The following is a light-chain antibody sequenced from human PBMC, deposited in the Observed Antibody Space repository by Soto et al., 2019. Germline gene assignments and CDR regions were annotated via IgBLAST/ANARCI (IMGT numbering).Light chain of an antibody. J-gene: IGLJ1*01. CDR1: SSDVGAYNY. CDR3: SSYAGTNNLLYV. V-gene: IGLV2-8*01. Sequence: SALTQPPSASGSPGQSVTISCSGTSSDVGAYNYVSWYQQHPGKAPRLLIYEVSQRPSGVPDRFSGSKSANTASLTVSGLHPEDEADYYCSSYAGTNNLLYVFGTGTKVTV. CDR2: EVS.